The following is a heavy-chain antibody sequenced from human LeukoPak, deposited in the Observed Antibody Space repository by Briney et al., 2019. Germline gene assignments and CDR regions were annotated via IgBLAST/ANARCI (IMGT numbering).Heavy chain of an antibody. Sequence: GGSLKLSCAASGFTFSSYSMNWVRQAPGKGLEWVSSISSSSSYIYYADSVKGRFTISRDNAKNSLYLQMNSLRAEDTAVYYCAREAGDSSGFGIWGQGTMVTVSS. CDR2: ISSSSSYI. CDR3: AREAGDSSGFGI. CDR1: GFTFSSYS. V-gene: IGHV3-21*01. D-gene: IGHD3-22*01. J-gene: IGHJ3*02.